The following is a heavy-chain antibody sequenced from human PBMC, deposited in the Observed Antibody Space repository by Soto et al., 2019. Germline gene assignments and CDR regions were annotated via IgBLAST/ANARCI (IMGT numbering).Heavy chain of an antibody. CDR2: INYDGYS. D-gene: IGHD3-10*01. J-gene: IGHJ6*02. CDR3: ARHGFGPLQGLVDV. V-gene: IGHV4-59*08. CDR1: GGSITNYY. Sequence: QVQLQESGPGLVKPSETLSLTCTVSGGSITNYYCSWFRQPPGKGLEWIGYINYDGYSAYNLSLKXXVXXSMDASKTQFSLMLESVTATDTAVYYCARHGFGPLQGLVDVGGPGTTVIVSS.